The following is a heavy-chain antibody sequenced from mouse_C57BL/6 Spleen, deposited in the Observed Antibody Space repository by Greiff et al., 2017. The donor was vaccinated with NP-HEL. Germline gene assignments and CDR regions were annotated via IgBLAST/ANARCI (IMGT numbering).Heavy chain of an antibody. CDR1: GYTFTSYW. Sequence: QVQLQQPGAELVMPGASVKLSCKASGYTFTSYWMHWVKQRPGQGLEWIGEIDPSDSYTNYNQKFKGKSTLTVDKSSSTAYMHLSSLTSEDSAVYYCARSTVVARRFAYWGQGTLVTVSA. V-gene: IGHV1-69*01. D-gene: IGHD1-1*01. CDR3: ARSTVVARRFAY. CDR2: IDPSDSYT. J-gene: IGHJ3*01.